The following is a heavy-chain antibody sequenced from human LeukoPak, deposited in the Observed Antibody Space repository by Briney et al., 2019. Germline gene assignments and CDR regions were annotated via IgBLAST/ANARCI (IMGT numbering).Heavy chain of an antibody. D-gene: IGHD2/OR15-2a*01. Sequence: GASVKVSCKASGYTFTSYGISWVRQAPGQGLEWMGWISAYNGNTNYAQKLQGRVTMTEDTSTDTAYMELSSLRSEDTAVYYCATLVGSTSSRNWFDPWGQGTLVTVSS. CDR2: ISAYNGNT. CDR3: ATLVGSTSSRNWFDP. J-gene: IGHJ5*02. V-gene: IGHV1-18*01. CDR1: GYTFTSYG.